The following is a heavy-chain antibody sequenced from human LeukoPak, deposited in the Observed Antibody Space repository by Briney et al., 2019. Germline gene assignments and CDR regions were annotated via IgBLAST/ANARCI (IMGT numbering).Heavy chain of an antibody. CDR3: ARDRMVSCSGGSCYYYYGMDV. D-gene: IGHD2-15*01. CDR2: ISSSGSTI. CDR1: GFTFGDYY. Sequence: GGSLRLSCAASGFTFGDYYMSWIRQAPGKGLEWVSYISSSGSTIYYADSVKGRFTISRDNAKNSLYLQMNSLRAEDTAVYYCARDRMVSCSGGSCYYYYGMDVWGQGTTVTVSS. J-gene: IGHJ6*02. V-gene: IGHV3-11*01.